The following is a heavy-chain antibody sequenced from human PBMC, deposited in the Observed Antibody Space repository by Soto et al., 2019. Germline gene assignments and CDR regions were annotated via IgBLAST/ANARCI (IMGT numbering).Heavy chain of an antibody. CDR1: GFTVSSNY. D-gene: IGHD1-26*01. CDR3: ARESIVGATNTFDY. Sequence: PGGSLRLSCAASGFTVSSNYMSWVRQAPGKGLEWVSIIYSGGSTYYADSVKGRFTISRDNSKNTLYLQMNSLRAEDTAVYYCARESIVGATNTFDYWGQGPLVTVSS. CDR2: IYSGGST. V-gene: IGHV3-66*01. J-gene: IGHJ4*02.